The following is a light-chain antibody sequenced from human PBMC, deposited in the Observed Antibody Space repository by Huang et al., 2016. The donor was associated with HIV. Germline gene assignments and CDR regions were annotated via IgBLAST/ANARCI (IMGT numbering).Light chain of an antibody. Sequence: EIVLTQSPVTLSVSPGDRATLACRASQSVCSNLAWHQQKPGQAPRLLIYGASTRATAIPARFSGSGSGTEFTLTISSLQSEDIAVYYCQQYNNWPLSFGGGTKVEIK. CDR1: QSVCSN. CDR3: QQYNNWPLS. J-gene: IGKJ4*01. V-gene: IGKV3-15*01. CDR2: GAS.